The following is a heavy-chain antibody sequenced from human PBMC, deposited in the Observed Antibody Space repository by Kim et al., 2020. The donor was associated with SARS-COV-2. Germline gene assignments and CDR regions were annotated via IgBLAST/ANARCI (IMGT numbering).Heavy chain of an antibody. J-gene: IGHJ4*02. CDR2: INAGSGNT. V-gene: IGHV1-3*01. CDR1: GYTLSNYA. Sequence: ASVKVSCKASGYTLSNYAMHWVRQAPGQRLEWIGWINAGSGNTEYSQKFQGRLIITRDTSASTAYMELSSLRSEDTAVYYCARGGAVLRFLEWLSSYFAYWGQGTLVTVSS. D-gene: IGHD3-3*01. CDR3: ARGGAVLRFLEWLSSYFAY.